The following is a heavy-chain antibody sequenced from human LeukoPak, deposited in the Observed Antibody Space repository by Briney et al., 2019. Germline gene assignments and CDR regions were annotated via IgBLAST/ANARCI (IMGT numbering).Heavy chain of an antibody. CDR2: IIPIFGTA. V-gene: IGHV1-69*05. CDR1: GGTFSSYA. D-gene: IGHD3-22*01. Sequence: SVKVSCKASGGTFSSYAISWVRQAPGQGLEWMGGIIPIFGTANYAQKFQGRVTITTDESTSTAYMELSSLRSEDTAVYYCARPSYDSSGRIRGYFDYWGQGTLVTVSS. CDR3: ARPSYDSSGRIRGYFDY. J-gene: IGHJ4*02.